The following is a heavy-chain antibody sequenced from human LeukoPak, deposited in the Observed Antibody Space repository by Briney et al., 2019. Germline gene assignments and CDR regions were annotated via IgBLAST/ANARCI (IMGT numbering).Heavy chain of an antibody. CDR3: ARQACGLKRVSYQLDS. V-gene: IGHV5-51*01. CDR1: GYSFIYHF. J-gene: IGHJ4*02. CDR2: IYPGDSNS. Sequence: GESLKISCKGSGYSFIYHFIAWVRQMPGKGLEWMGIIYPGDSNSAYSPSFQGQVTFSVDKSIDTAYLQWSSLKPSDTAMYYCARQACGLKRVSYQLDSWGQGTLVTVSS. D-gene: IGHD2-2*01.